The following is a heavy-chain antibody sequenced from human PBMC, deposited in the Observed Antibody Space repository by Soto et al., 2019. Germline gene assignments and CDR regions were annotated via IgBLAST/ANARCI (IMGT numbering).Heavy chain of an antibody. CDR2: ISAYNGNT. V-gene: IGHV1-18*01. CDR3: ARVCSGGSCYSEVAFDI. Sequence: ASVKVSCKASGYTFTSYGISWVRQAPGQGLEWMGWISAYNGNTNYAQKLQGRVTMTTDTSTSTAYMELSSLRSEDTAVYYCARVCSGGSCYSEVAFDIWGQGTMGTVSS. J-gene: IGHJ3*02. CDR1: GYTFTSYG. D-gene: IGHD2-15*01.